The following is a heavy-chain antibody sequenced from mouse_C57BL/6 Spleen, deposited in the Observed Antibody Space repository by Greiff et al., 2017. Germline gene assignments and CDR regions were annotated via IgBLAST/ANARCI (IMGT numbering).Heavy chain of an antibody. D-gene: IGHD3-2*02. CDR2: INPYNGGT. CDR1: GYTFTDYY. Sequence: EVQLQQSGPVLVKPGASVKMSCKASGYTFTDYYMNWVQQSHGKSLEWIGVINPYNGGTSYNQKFKGKTTLTVDKSSSTAYMELNSLTSEDSAVYDCAIDSSGPFADWGKGTLVTVSA. CDR3: AIDSSGPFAD. V-gene: IGHV1-19*01. J-gene: IGHJ3*01.